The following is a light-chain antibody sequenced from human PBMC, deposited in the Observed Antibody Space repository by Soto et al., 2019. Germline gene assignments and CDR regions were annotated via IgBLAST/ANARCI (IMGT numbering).Light chain of an antibody. Sequence: QSVLTQPSSASGTPGQRVIISCSGGSSNIGSNTVKWYYQLPGGAPKLLIYSSDQRPSGVPDRFSGSKSGTSGSLAISGLRSEDEGDYYCGAWDDSLDGPVFGGGTKLTVL. CDR3: GAWDDSLDGPV. V-gene: IGLV1-44*01. CDR2: SSD. CDR1: SSNIGSNT. J-gene: IGLJ2*01.